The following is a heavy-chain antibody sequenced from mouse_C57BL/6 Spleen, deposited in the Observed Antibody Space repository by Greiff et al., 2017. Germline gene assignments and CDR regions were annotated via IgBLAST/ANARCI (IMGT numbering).Heavy chain of an antibody. CDR3: ARDRPYYFDY. V-gene: IGHV5-4*01. Sequence: EVNVVESGGGLVKPGGSLKLSCAASGFTFSSYAMSWVRQTPEKRLEWVATISDGGSYTYYPDNVKGRFTISRDNAKNNLYLQMSHLKSEDTAMYYCARDRPYYFDYWGQGTTRTVSS. CDR2: ISDGGSYT. J-gene: IGHJ2*01. CDR1: GFTFSSYA.